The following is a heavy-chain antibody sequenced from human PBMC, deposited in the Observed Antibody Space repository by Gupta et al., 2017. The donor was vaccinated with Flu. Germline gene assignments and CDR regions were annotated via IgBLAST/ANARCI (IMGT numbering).Heavy chain of an antibody. CDR1: GGSIRIVSSY. J-gene: IGHJ3*02. Sequence: QVQLPESGPGLVKPSQTLSLTCSVSGGSIRIVSSYWCWIRQPAGKGLEWIGRIYADGTTNYNPSLKSRVTISVDTSTNQFSLKLTSVTATDTALYYCARGGQVVAATPAAFDIWGQGTMVTVSS. V-gene: IGHV4-61*02. D-gene: IGHD2-15*01. CDR2: IYADGTT. CDR3: ARGGQVVAATPAAFDI.